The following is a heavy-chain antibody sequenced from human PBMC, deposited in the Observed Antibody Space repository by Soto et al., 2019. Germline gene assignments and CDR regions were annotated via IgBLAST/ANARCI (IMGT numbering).Heavy chain of an antibody. CDR3: AKDHLKQNWYFDL. Sequence: QVQLVESGGGVVQPGRSLRLSCAASGFTFSSYGMHWVRQAPGKGLEGVAVISYDGSNKYYADSVKGRFTISRDNSKNTLYLQMNSLRAEDTAVYYCAKDHLKQNWYFDLWGRGTLVTVSS. V-gene: IGHV3-30*18. J-gene: IGHJ2*01. D-gene: IGHD3-3*02. CDR2: ISYDGSNK. CDR1: GFTFSSYG.